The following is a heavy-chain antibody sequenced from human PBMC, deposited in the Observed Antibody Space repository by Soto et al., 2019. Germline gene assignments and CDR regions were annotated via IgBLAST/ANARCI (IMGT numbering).Heavy chain of an antibody. CDR1: GFTFSSYD. CDR3: ARDYYYGSGSYYNVGSYYSGMDV. V-gene: IGHV3-13*04. J-gene: IGHJ6*02. CDR2: IGTAGDT. Sequence: GGSLRLSCAASGFTFSSYDMHWIRQDTGKGLEWVSAIGTAGDTYYPGSVKGRFTISRENAKNSLYLQMNSLRAGDTAVYYCARDYYYGSGSYYNVGSYYSGMDVWGQGTTVTVSS. D-gene: IGHD3-10*01.